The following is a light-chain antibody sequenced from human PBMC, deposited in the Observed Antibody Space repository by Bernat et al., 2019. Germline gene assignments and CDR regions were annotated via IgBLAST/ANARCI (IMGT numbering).Light chain of an antibody. J-gene: IGLJ2*01. CDR2: RNT. CDR3: AAWDDSLNGVV. Sequence: FLIQPPPPPGTPGQRVTISCSVSSPTTGRITVNWYKQPPGPAPNPLTYRNTSRPSGVPDRFSGSKSGTAASLAISGLQSEDEADYYCAAWDDSLNGVVFGGGTKLTVL. V-gene: IGLV1-44*01. CDR1: SPTTGRIT.